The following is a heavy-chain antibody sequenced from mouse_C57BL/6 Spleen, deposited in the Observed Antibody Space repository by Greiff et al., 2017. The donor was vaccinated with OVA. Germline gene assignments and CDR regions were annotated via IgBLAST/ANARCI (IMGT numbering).Heavy chain of an antibody. J-gene: IGHJ3*01. CDR2: ISGGGGNT. CDR1: GFTFSSYT. CDR3: ARRGGSSYVFAY. Sequence: EVHLVESGGGLVKPGGSLKLSCAASGFTFSSYTMSWVRQTPEKRLEWVATISGGGGNTYYPDSVKGRFTISRDNAKNTLYLQMSSLRSEDTALYYCARRGGSSYVFAYWGQGTLVTVSA. V-gene: IGHV5-9*01. D-gene: IGHD1-1*01.